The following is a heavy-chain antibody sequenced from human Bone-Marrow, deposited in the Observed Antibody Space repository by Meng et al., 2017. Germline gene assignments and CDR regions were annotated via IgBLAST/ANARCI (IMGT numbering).Heavy chain of an antibody. CDR1: GFTFSNAY. J-gene: IGHJ4*02. CDR2: IKSKPDGETI. Sequence: VQWVGSGGGLVKAGVSLRLSCEGSGFTFSNAYMTWVRQVPGKRLEWVGRIKSKPDGETIDYAAPVKGRFTISRDDSKNTVYLQMNSLKTEDTAVYYCSGHIDYWGQGTLVTVSS. CDR3: SGHIDY. D-gene: IGHD5-12*01. V-gene: IGHV3-15*01.